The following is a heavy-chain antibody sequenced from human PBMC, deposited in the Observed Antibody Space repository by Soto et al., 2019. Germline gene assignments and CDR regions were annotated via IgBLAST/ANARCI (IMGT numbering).Heavy chain of an antibody. V-gene: IGHV3-30-3*01. CDR3: ARLSRH. CDR1: GFTFSSYA. CDR2: ISYDGSNK. J-gene: IGHJ4*02. Sequence: QVQLVESGGGVVQPGRSLRLSCAASGFTFSSYAMHWVRQAPGKGLEWVAVISYDGSNKYYADSVKGRFTISRDNSKNTLYLQMNSLRAEDTAVYYCARLSRHWGQGTLVTVSS.